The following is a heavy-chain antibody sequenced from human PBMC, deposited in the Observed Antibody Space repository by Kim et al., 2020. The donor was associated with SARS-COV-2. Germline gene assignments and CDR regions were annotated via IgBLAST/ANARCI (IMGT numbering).Heavy chain of an antibody. Sequence: GGSLRLSCAASGFTFSNAWMSWVRQAPGKGLEWVGRIKSKTDGGTTDYAAPVKGRFTISRDDSKNTLYLQMNSLKTEDTAVYYCTTPYYDSSGPSYYYYGMDVWGQGTTVTVSS. D-gene: IGHD3-22*01. CDR3: TTPYYDSSGPSYYYYGMDV. J-gene: IGHJ6*02. V-gene: IGHV3-15*01. CDR2: IKSKTDGGTT. CDR1: GFTFSNAW.